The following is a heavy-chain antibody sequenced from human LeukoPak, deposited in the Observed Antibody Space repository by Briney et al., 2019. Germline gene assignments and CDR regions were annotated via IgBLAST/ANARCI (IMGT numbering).Heavy chain of an antibody. Sequence: GGSLRLSCAASGFTFSSYCMSWLRQAPGKGLEWVANIKQDGSEKYYVDSVKGRFTISRDNAKNSLYLQMNRLRAEDTAVYYCARSRWANFDYWGQGTLVTVSS. CDR3: ARSRWANFDY. V-gene: IGHV3-7*01. CDR1: GFTFSSYC. J-gene: IGHJ4*02. CDR2: IKQDGSEK. D-gene: IGHD6-13*01.